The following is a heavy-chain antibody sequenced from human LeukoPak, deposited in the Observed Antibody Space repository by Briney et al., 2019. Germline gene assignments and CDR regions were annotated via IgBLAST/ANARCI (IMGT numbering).Heavy chain of an antibody. D-gene: IGHD5-12*01. CDR2: INPNSGGT. V-gene: IGHV1-2*06. CDR3: ARGTSYDHYYYYGMDV. Sequence: ASVKVSCKASGYTFTSYYMHWVRQAPGQGLEWMGRINPNSGGTNYAQKFQGRVTMTRDTSISTAYMELSRLRSDDTAVYYCARGTSYDHYYYYGMDVWGQGTTVTVSS. CDR1: GYTFTSYY. J-gene: IGHJ6*02.